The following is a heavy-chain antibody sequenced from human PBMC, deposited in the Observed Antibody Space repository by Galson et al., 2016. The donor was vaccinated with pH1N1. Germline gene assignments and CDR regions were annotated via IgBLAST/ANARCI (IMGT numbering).Heavy chain of an antibody. Sequence: SLRLSCAASGFSINDSGMHWVRQAPGKGLEWVSVFWNDGSKKDYADSVKGRFTISRGSSNNTLYLQMNSLRTEDTAIYYCARSRDFSFDYWGQGALVTVAS. CDR2: FWNDGSKK. D-gene: IGHD4-11*01. V-gene: IGHV3-33*01. J-gene: IGHJ4*02. CDR3: ARSRDFSFDY. CDR1: GFSINDSG.